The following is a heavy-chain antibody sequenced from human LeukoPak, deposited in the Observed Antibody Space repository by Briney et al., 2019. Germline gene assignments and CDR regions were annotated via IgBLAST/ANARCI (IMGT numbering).Heavy chain of an antibody. V-gene: IGHV1-2*02. CDR2: ISPIPGVP. D-gene: IGHD1-1*01. CDR1: GYTFTGYY. Sequence: ASVKVSCKASGYTFTGYYIHWVRQAPGQGLEWMGWISPIPGVPKIAQNFQGRVSMTSDTSISTAYMELSSLRSDDTALYYCARSERSGAGTDAFDIWGQGTVVTVSS. CDR3: ARSERSGAGTDAFDI. J-gene: IGHJ3*02.